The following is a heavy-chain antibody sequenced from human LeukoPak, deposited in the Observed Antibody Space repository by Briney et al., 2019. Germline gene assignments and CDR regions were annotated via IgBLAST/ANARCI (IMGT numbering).Heavy chain of an antibody. CDR1: GFTFSSYA. CDR2: ISYDGSNK. D-gene: IGHD3-10*01. V-gene: IGHV3-30-3*01. Sequence: PGGSLRLSCAASGFTFSSYAMHWVRQAPGKGLEWVAAISYDGSNKYYADSVKGRFTISRDNSKNTLYLQMNSLRAEDTAVYYCARDSNPHNGLLWFGEFNGPDYWGQGTLVTVSS. CDR3: ARDSNPHNGLLWFGEFNGPDY. J-gene: IGHJ4*02.